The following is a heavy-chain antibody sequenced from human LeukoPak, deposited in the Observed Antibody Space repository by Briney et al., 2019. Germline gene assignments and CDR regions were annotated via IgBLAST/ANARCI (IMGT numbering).Heavy chain of an antibody. CDR2: IYSGGST. J-gene: IGHJ4*02. CDR3: ARGIWFGEYYFDY. D-gene: IGHD3-10*01. Sequence: GGSLRLSCAASGFTVSSSNMSWVRRAPGKGLEWVSVIYSGGSTYYADSVKGRFTISRDNSKNTLYLQMNSLRAEDTAVYYCARGIWFGEYYFDYWGQGTLVTVSS. V-gene: IGHV3-53*01. CDR1: GFTVSSSN.